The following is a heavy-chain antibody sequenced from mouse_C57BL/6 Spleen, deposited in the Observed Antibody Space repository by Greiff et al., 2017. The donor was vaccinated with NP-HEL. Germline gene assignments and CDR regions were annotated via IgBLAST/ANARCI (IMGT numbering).Heavy chain of an antibody. CDR3: TRDRGGKGYFDV. J-gene: IGHJ1*03. CDR1: GFTFSSYA. CDR2: ISSGGDYI. Sequence: EVKLVESGEGLVKPGGSLKLSCAASGFTFSSYAMSWVRQTPEKRLEWVAYISSGGDYIYYADTVKGRFTISRDNARNTLYLQMSSLKSEDTAMYYCTRDRGGKGYFDVWGTGTTVTVSS. D-gene: IGHD1-1*02. V-gene: IGHV5-9-1*02.